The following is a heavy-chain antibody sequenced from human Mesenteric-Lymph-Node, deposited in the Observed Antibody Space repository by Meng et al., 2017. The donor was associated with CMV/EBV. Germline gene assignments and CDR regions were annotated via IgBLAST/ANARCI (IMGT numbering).Heavy chain of an antibody. CDR2: IRYDGSNE. CDR3: ARLLGVGATDY. J-gene: IGHJ4*01. CDR1: GFTFSSWG. Sequence: GESLKISCGASGFTFSSWGMHWVRQAPGKGLEWVAIIRYDGSNEYYADSVKGRFTVSRDNAKNSLYLQMNSLKAEDTALYFCARLLGVGATDYWGHGTLVTVSS. V-gene: IGHV3-33*01. D-gene: IGHD1-26*01.